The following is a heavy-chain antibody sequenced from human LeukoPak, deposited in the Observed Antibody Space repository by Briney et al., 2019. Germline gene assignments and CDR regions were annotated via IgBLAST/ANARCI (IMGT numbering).Heavy chain of an antibody. V-gene: IGHV3-73*01. J-gene: IGHJ4*02. Sequence: GGSLKLSCAASGFTFSDSAIHWVRQASGKGLEWVGRIRSKPQSYATAYDESLKGRFTISRDDSKNTAYLQMSSLKIEDTAVYYCTRVGPSTGVDYWGQGTQVTVSS. CDR1: GFTFSDSA. D-gene: IGHD1-26*01. CDR2: IRSKPQSYAT. CDR3: TRVGPSTGVDY.